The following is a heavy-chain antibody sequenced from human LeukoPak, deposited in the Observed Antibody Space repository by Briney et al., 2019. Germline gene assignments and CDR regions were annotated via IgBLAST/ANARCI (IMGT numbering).Heavy chain of an antibody. Sequence: SETLSLTRTVSGGSICIYYWSWIRQPPGEGVVGIGYIYYRGSTNYNPSLKSRVTISAETSKNQFSLKLSSVTAADTAVYYCARSMYYYDISGPRGPPFDYWGQGTLVTVSS. CDR2: IYYRGST. CDR1: GGSICIYY. D-gene: IGHD3-22*01. CDR3: ARSMYYYDISGPRGPPFDY. J-gene: IGHJ4*02. V-gene: IGHV4-59*01.